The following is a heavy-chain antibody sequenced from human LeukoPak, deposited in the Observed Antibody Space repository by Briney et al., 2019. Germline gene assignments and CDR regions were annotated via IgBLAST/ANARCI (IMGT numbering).Heavy chain of an antibody. CDR3: ARRVDYYYYYYMDV. CDR2: IYYSGST. V-gene: IGHV4-59*01. J-gene: IGHJ6*03. CDR1: GGSISSYY. Sequence: PSGTLSLTCTVSGGSISSYYWSWIRQPPGKGLEWIGYIYYSGSTNYNPSLKSRVTISVDTSKNQFSLKLSSVTAADTAVYYCARRVDYYYYYYMDVWGRGTTVTISS.